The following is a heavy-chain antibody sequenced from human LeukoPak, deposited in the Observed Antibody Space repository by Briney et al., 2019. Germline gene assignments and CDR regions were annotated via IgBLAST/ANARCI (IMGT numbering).Heavy chain of an antibody. J-gene: IGHJ4*02. CDR1: GYSFTTYW. CDR2: IYPGDSDT. Sequence: GESLKISCKTSGYSFTTYWIGWVRQMPGKGLEWMGIIYPGDSDTRYSPSFQGQVTISADKSISTAYLQWSSLKVSDTAIYDCARRFTSAAGYCCDYWAQGTLVSVSS. V-gene: IGHV5-51*01. CDR3: ARRFTSAAGYCCDY. D-gene: IGHD6-13*01.